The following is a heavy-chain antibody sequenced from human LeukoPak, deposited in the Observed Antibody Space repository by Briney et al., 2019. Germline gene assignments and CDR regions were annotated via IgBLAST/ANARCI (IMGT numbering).Heavy chain of an antibody. V-gene: IGHV3-23*01. J-gene: IGHJ3*01. CDR2: IGASGEST. D-gene: IGHD5-24*01. Sequence: GRSLRLSYAASGFTFSVAAMTWVRQAPGKGLEWVSVIGASGESTYYAESVKGRFTISRDNSKNTLSLQMNSLRVEDTAMYFCAKDIQLSTWGLGTMVTVSS. CDR1: GFTFSVAA. CDR3: AKDIQLST.